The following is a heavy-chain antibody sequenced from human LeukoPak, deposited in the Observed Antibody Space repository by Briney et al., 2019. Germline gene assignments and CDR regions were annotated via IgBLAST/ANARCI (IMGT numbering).Heavy chain of an antibody. D-gene: IGHD3-10*01. Sequence: GASVKVSCKASGQSLTGYFIHWVRQAPGQGLEWVGRIDPNTGDTIYAQNFQGRVIVTSATSISTAYMELSRLTSDDTAVYFCARLGLHGSGTYYFFDYWGQGTLVTVSS. J-gene: IGHJ4*02. CDR3: ARLGLHGSGTYYFFDY. V-gene: IGHV1-2*06. CDR2: IDPNTGDT. CDR1: GQSLTGYF.